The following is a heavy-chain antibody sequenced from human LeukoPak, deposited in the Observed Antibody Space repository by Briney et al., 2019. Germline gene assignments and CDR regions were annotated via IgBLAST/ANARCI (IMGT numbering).Heavy chain of an antibody. CDR1: GFTFSSYG. J-gene: IGHJ4*02. V-gene: IGHV3-30*02. CDR2: IRFDGSNT. Sequence: GGSLRLSCAASGFTFSSYGMHWVRQAPGKGLEWVAFIRFDGSNTYYADSVKGRFTISRDNSKNTLYLQMNSLRAEDTAVYYCARAQVTWIQLWTEEGIDYWGQGTLVTVSS. CDR3: ARAQVTWIQLWTEEGIDY. D-gene: IGHD5-18*01.